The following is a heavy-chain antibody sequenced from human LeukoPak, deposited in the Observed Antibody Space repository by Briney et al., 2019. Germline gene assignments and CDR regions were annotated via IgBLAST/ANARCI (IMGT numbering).Heavy chain of an antibody. CDR3: ARHFHYYDSSFFDY. D-gene: IGHD3-22*01. V-gene: IGHV4-59*08. Sequence: PSETLSLTCTVSGGSISSYYWSWIRQPPGKGLEWIGYIYYSGSTNYNPSLKSRVTISVDTSKNQFSLKLSSVTAADTAVYYCARHFHYYDSSFFDYWGQGTLVTVSS. CDR1: GGSISSYY. CDR2: IYYSGST. J-gene: IGHJ4*02.